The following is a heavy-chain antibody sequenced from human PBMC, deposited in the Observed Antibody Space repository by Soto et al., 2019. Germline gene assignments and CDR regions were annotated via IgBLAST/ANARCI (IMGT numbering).Heavy chain of an antibody. CDR2: ISSSSSYI. CDR1: GFTFSSYS. D-gene: IGHD3-16*02. Sequence: EVQLVESGGGLVKPGGSPRLSCAASGFTFSSYSMNWVRQAPGKGLEWVSSISSSSSYIYYADSVKGRFTISRDNAKNSLYLQMNSLRAEDTAVYYCARVAYDYIWGSYPEYYFDYWGQGTLVTVSS. V-gene: IGHV3-21*01. J-gene: IGHJ4*02. CDR3: ARVAYDYIWGSYPEYYFDY.